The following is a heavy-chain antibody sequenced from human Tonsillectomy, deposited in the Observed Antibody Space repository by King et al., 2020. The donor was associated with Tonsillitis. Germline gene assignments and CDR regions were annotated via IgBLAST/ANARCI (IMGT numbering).Heavy chain of an antibody. Sequence: VQLVESGAEVKKPGASVKVSCKASGYTFTSYGITWVRQAPGQGLEWMGWISAYNGNTNYAQKFQGKVTMTTDTSTSTAYMELRSLGSDDTAVYYCARDQGDYDSSGLIPRAWMGLFDYWGQGTLVTVSS. CDR1: GYTFTSYG. J-gene: IGHJ4*02. V-gene: IGHV1-18*04. CDR3: ARDQGDYDSSGLIPRAWMGLFDY. D-gene: IGHD3-22*01. CDR2: ISAYNGNT.